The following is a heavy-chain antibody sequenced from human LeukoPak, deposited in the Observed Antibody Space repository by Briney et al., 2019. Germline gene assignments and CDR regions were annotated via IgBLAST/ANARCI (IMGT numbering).Heavy chain of an antibody. J-gene: IGHJ5*02. V-gene: IGHV3-30*02. CDR2: IRYDGTVK. CDR1: GLTFSNYA. CDR3: AKTNSELGKNWFDP. D-gene: IGHD7-27*01. Sequence: GGSLRLSCAASGLTFSNYAMHWVRQAPGKGLEWVAFIRYDGTVKTYADSAKGRFTISRDNSKNTLYLQMNSLRVQDTALYYCAKTNSELGKNWFDPWGQGTLATVSS.